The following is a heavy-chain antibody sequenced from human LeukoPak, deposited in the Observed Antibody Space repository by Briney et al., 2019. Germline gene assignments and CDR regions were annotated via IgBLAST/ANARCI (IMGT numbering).Heavy chain of an antibody. Sequence: SETLSLTCTVSGGSISSYYWSWIRQPPGKGLEWIGYIYYSGSTNYNPSLKSRVTISVDTSKNQFSLKLSSVTPADTAVYYCARGRGVRGVTPFDYWGQGTLVTVSS. D-gene: IGHD3-10*01. J-gene: IGHJ4*02. CDR3: ARGRGVRGVTPFDY. CDR1: GGSISSYY. V-gene: IGHV4-59*01. CDR2: IYYSGST.